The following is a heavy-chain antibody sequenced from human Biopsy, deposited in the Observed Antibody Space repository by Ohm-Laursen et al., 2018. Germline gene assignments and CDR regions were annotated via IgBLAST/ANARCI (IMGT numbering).Heavy chain of an antibody. CDR3: ARDSRGGHLNTTLITGKNLDS. Sequence: SDTLSLTCILSRDSISNYYWTWIRQSPGKGLEWIGYIYYTGSTNYNPSVKSRVTISVDTSKNQFSLKLNSVTAADTAVYFCARDSRGGHLNTTLITGKNLDSWGQGTLVTVSS. D-gene: IGHD3-16*01. V-gene: IGHV4-59*01. CDR2: IYYTGST. J-gene: IGHJ4*02. CDR1: RDSISNYY.